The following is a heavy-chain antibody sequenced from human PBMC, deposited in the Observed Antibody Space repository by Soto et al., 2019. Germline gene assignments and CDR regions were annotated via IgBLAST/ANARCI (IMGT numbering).Heavy chain of an antibody. V-gene: IGHV2-5*02. D-gene: IGHD3-22*01. J-gene: IGHJ4*02. CDR1: GFSLSTSGVG. CDR2: IYWDDDK. Sequence: QITLKESGPPLVKPTQTLTLTCTFSGFSLSTSGVGVGWIRQPPGKALEWLVVIYWDDDKRYSPSLKSRLTNTKDTSKNQVVLTMTNMDPVDTATYYCAHIYDSSGYSPYWGQGTLVTVSS. CDR3: AHIYDSSGYSPY.